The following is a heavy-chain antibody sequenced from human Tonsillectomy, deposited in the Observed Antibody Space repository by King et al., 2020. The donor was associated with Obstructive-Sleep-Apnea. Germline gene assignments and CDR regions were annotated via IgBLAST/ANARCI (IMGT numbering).Heavy chain of an antibody. Sequence: QLVQSGGGLVQPGRSLRLSCAASGFTFDDYAMHWVRQAPGKGLEWVSGISGNSGSIGYADSVKCRFTISRDNAKNSLYLQMNSLRAEDTALYYCAKDHRYSSSWYDYWGQGTLVTVSS. CDR3: AKDHRYSSSWYDY. CDR2: ISGNSGSI. CDR1: GFTFDDYA. D-gene: IGHD6-13*01. V-gene: IGHV3-9*01. J-gene: IGHJ4*02.